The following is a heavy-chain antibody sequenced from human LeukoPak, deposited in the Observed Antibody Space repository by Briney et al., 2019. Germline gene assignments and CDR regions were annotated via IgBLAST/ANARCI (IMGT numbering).Heavy chain of an antibody. CDR2: ISGSGGST. Sequence: GTLRLSLAASGLTFSSLGMRWVRQAPGKGTELVSSISGSGGSTYYADPVKGRFTISRDNSKNTLYLQMNSLRAEDTAVYYCAKDWYSSGRDWFDPWGQGTLVTVSS. V-gene: IGHV3-23*01. CDR3: AKDWYSSGRDWFDP. D-gene: IGHD6-19*01. J-gene: IGHJ5*02. CDR1: GLTFSSLG.